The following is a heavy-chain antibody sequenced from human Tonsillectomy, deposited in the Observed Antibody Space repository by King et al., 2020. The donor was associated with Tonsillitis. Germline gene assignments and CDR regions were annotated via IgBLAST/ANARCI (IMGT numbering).Heavy chain of an antibody. CDR3: AIDPGSSGYYYEGAFDI. J-gene: IGHJ3*02. V-gene: IGHV3-48*01. CDR2: ISSSSSTI. Sequence: VQLVESGGGLVQPGGSLRLSCAASGFTFSSYSMNWVRQAPGKGLEWVSYISSSSSTIYYADSVKGRFTISRDNAKNSLYLQMNSLRAEDTAVYYCAIDPGSSGYYYEGAFDIWGQGTMVTVSS. D-gene: IGHD3-22*01. CDR1: GFTFSSYS.